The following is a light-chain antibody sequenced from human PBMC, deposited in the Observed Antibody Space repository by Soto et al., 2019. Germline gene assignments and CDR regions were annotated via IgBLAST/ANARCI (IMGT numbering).Light chain of an antibody. CDR3: QQTYITPFT. CDR2: AAS. V-gene: IGKV1-39*01. CDR1: QSISRR. J-gene: IGKJ5*01. Sequence: DIQMTQSPSTLSASVGGRVSITGRASQSISRRLAWYQQKPGKAPKVLIYAASSLQSGVPSRFSASGSGTDFTLTISRLQPEDFATYFCQQTYITPFTFGQGTRLEIK.